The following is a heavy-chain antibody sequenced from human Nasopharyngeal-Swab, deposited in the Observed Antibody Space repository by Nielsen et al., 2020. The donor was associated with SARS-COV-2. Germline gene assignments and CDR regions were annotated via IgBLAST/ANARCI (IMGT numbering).Heavy chain of an antibody. CDR2: INPNSGGT. D-gene: IGHD6-13*01. V-gene: IGHV1-2*06. Sequence: ASVKVSCKASGYTFTGYYMHWVRQAPGQGLEWMGRINPNSGGTNYAQKLQGRVTMTTDTSTSTAYMELRSLRSDDTAVYYCARKGSSSWYSYNDYWGQGTLVTVSS. CDR1: GYTFTGYY. J-gene: IGHJ4*02. CDR3: ARKGSSSWYSYNDY.